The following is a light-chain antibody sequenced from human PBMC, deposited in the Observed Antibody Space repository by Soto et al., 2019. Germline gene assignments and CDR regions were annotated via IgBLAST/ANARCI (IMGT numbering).Light chain of an antibody. CDR2: DAS. Sequence: IQMTQSPSTLAASVGNRVNITCRASQSISSWLAWYQQKPGKAPKLLIYDASSLESGVQSRFSGSGSGTEFTLTISRLQPEDFATYYCQQYNSYRTVGQGTKVDIK. CDR1: QSISSW. V-gene: IGKV1-5*01. CDR3: QQYNSYRT. J-gene: IGKJ1*01.